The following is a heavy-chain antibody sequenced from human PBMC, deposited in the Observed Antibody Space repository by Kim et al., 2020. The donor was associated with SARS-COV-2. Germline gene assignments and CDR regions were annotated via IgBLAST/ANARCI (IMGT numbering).Heavy chain of an antibody. CDR1: GFTFSSYG. CDR3: ATPPGGYVDTAMANIDY. V-gene: IGHV3-30*03. J-gene: IGHJ4*02. CDR2: ISYDGSNK. D-gene: IGHD5-18*01. Sequence: GGSLRLSCAASGFTFSSYGMHWVRQAPGKGLEWVAVISYDGSNKYYADSVKGRFTISRDNSKNTLYLQMNSLRAEDTAVYYCATPPGGYVDTAMANIDYWGQGTLVTVSS.